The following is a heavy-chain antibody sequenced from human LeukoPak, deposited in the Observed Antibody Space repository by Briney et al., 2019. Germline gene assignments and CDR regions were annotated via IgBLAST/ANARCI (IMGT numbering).Heavy chain of an antibody. CDR3: ARLNSGYDYFDY. V-gene: IGHV1-2*02. D-gene: IGHD5-12*01. J-gene: IGHJ4*02. CDR1: GYTFTGFY. CDR2: INPDSGGT. Sequence: ASVKVSCEASGYTFTGFYMHWVRQAPGQGLEWMGWINPDSGGTNYAQKFQGRVTVTRDTSISTAYMELSRLTSDDTAVYYCARLNSGYDYFDYWGQGTLVTVSS.